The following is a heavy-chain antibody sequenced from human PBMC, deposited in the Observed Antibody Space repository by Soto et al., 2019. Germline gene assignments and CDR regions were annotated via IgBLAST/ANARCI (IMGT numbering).Heavy chain of an antibody. D-gene: IGHD3-9*01. CDR3: ARTSYSDPTGYYNLDV. J-gene: IGHJ6*02. V-gene: IGHV4-4*02. CDR2: IHYSGTT. CDR1: GDSITSTNW. Sequence: QVQLQESGPGLVKPSGTLSLTCAISGDSITSTNWWAWGRQSPRKGLEWIGEIHYSGTTNYNPSLDSRVTISEDRSKNPFSLKLTSVPAAVTVDYYCARTSYSDPTGYYNLDVWGHGTAVTVS.